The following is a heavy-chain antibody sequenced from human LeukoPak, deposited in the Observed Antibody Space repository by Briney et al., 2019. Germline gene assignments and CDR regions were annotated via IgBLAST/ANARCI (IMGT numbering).Heavy chain of an antibody. CDR2: INTNTGNP. V-gene: IGHV7-4-1*02. CDR3: ARTELRYFDWAPRGHWFDP. Sequence: ASVKVSCKASGYTFTSYAMNWVRQAPGQGLEWMGWINTNTGNPTYAQGFTGRFVFSLDTSVSTAYLQISSLKAEDTAVYYCARTELRYFDWAPRGHWFDPWGQGTLVTVSS. D-gene: IGHD3-9*01. CDR1: GYTFTSYA. J-gene: IGHJ5*02.